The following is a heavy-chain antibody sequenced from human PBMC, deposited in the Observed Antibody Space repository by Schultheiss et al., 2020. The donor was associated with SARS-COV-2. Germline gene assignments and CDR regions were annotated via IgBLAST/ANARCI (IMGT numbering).Heavy chain of an antibody. D-gene: IGHD6-13*01. CDR2: IYSGGST. Sequence: GGSLRLSCAASGFTVSSNYMSWVRQAPGKGLEWVSVIYSGGSTYYADSVKGRFTISRDNSKNTLYLQMNSLRAEDTAVYYCATSESIAAAGMRAFDIWGQGTMVTVSS. CDR3: ATSESIAAAGMRAFDI. V-gene: IGHV3-53*01. J-gene: IGHJ3*02. CDR1: GFTVSSNY.